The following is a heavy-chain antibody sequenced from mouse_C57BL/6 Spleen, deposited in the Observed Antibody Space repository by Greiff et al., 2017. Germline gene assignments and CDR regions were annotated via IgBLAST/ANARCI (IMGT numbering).Heavy chain of an antibody. V-gene: IGHV1-39*01. CDR1: GYSFTDYN. J-gene: IGHJ4*01. CDR3: ARCSDYYAVDD. Sequence: EVKLMESGPELVKPGASVKISCTASGYSFTDYNMNWVKQSPGKSLEWIGVINPNYGTTSYNQKFKGKATLTVDPSSSTAYMQLNSLTSEDSAVDYCARCSDYYAVDDWGQGTSVTVSS. CDR2: INPNYGTT.